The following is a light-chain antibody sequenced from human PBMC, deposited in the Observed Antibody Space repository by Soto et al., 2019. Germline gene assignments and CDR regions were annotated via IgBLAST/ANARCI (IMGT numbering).Light chain of an antibody. V-gene: IGKV3-15*01. CDR2: GAS. Sequence: EIVMTQSPATLSVSPGDGATLSCRASQTVGSNLAWYQQKPGQAPRLLIFGASTRATGVPARFTGSGSGTEFTLTISSLQSEDFAVYYCHHYNKWPPWTFGQGTTVEI. J-gene: IGKJ1*01. CDR3: HHYNKWPPWT. CDR1: QTVGSN.